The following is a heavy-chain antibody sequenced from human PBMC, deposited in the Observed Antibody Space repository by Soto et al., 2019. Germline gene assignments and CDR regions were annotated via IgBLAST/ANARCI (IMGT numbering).Heavy chain of an antibody. CDR3: TRNRIKLTYGQNNYHQYGMDV. D-gene: IGHD3-16*01. CDR2: ISPYVGDT. CDR1: GYTFTSYG. Sequence: QVQLVQSGAEVKKPGASLGVSCKASGYTFTSYGITWVRQATGEGLEWVGWISPYVGDTHQGQTLQGRVTMTPDTSTRPPHLELRSLRSDDTAVYYCTRNRIKLTYGQNNYHQYGMDVSGQGTTVTVSS. J-gene: IGHJ6*02. V-gene: IGHV1-18*01.